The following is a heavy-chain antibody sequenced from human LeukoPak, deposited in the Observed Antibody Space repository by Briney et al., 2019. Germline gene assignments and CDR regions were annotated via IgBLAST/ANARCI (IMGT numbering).Heavy chain of an antibody. Sequence: SETLSLTCTVSGGSISGYYWSWIRQPPEKGLEWIGYIFYSGSANYNPSLKSRVTISVDTSKNQYSLRLSSVTAADTAAYFCARENWRSKSIDFDSWGQGTLVTVSS. J-gene: IGHJ4*02. V-gene: IGHV4-59*12. CDR3: ARENWRSKSIDFDS. CDR2: IFYSGSA. D-gene: IGHD6-6*01. CDR1: GGSISGYY.